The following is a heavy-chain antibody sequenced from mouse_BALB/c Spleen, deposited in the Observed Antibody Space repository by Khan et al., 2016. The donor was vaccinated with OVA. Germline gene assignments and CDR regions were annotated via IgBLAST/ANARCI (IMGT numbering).Heavy chain of an antibody. Sequence: EVELVESGPGLVKPSQSLSLTCTVTGYSITSDYAWNWIRQFPGNKLEWMGYISYSGSTSYNPSLKSRISITRDTSKNQFFLQLNSVTTEDTATYYCAMGRTYWGQGTLVTVSA. V-gene: IGHV3-2*02. D-gene: IGHD4-1*01. CDR2: ISYSGST. J-gene: IGHJ3*01. CDR3: AMGRTY. CDR1: GYSITSDYA.